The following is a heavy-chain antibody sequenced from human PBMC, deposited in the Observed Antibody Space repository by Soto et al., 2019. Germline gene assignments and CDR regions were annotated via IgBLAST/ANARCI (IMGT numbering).Heavy chain of an antibody. CDR3: ARAPYYYDSSGYDYFDY. CDR1: GFTFSSYG. CDR2: IWYDGSNK. J-gene: IGHJ4*02. V-gene: IGHV3-33*01. D-gene: IGHD3-22*01. Sequence: GGSLRLSCAASGFTFSSYGMHWVRQAPGKGLEWVAVIWYDGSNKYYADSVKGRFTISRDNSKNTLYLQMNSLRAEDTAVYYCARAPYYYDSSGYDYFDYWGQGTLVTVSS.